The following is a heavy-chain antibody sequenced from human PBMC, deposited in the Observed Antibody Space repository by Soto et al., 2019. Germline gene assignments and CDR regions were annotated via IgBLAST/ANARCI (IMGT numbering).Heavy chain of an antibody. D-gene: IGHD5-12*01. J-gene: IGHJ5*02. Sequence: ASVKVSCKASGYTFTGYYMQRVRQAPGQGLERMGWINPNRGGTNYAQKFQGRVIMTRDTSISTAYMELSRLTSDDTAVYFCARPNCGDDDEFVPWGQGTRVTVSA. CDR1: GYTFTGYY. CDR3: ARPNCGDDDEFVP. CDR2: INPNRGGT. V-gene: IGHV1-2*02.